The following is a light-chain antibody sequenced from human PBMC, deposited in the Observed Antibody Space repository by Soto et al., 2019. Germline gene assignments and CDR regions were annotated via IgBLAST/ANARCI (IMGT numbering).Light chain of an antibody. CDR3: CSYAGSYTFPYV. CDR2: DVS. J-gene: IGLJ1*01. CDR1: SSDVGGYNY. Sequence: QSVLTQPPSVSGSPGQSVTISCTGTSSDVGGYNYVSWYQQHPGKAPKLMIYDVSKRPSGVPDRFSGSKSGNTASLTISGLQAEDEADYYCCSYAGSYTFPYVFGTGTKVTVL. V-gene: IGLV2-11*01.